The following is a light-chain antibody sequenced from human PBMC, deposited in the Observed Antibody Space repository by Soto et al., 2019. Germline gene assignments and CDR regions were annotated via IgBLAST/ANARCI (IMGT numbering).Light chain of an antibody. CDR2: GAS. CDR3: QQYGRPWT. CDR1: QSVSSSY. Sequence: EIVLTQSPGTLSLSPGERATLSCRASQSVSSSYLAWYQQKPGQAPRLLIYGASSRATGIPDRFSGSGSGTDFTLTISRLEPEDFAVYYCQQYGRPWTFGQGTKVEI. V-gene: IGKV3-20*01. J-gene: IGKJ1*01.